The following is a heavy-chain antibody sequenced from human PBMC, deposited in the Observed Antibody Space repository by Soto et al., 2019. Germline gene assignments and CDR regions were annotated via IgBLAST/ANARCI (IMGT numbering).Heavy chain of an antibody. CDR3: ARARAPFTDSGGLWFDP. D-gene: IGHD3-16*01. CDR2: ISDSGVTT. J-gene: IGHJ5*02. CDR1: GFSFTNYA. V-gene: IGHV3-23*01. Sequence: PGGSQRRSGVASGFSFTNYALRWGRQAPGNGLEWVSSISDSGVTTYYADSVKGRFTITRDNSKNMVYLHMNSLRAEHTAVYHCARARAPFTDSGGLWFDPWGRRSMVA.